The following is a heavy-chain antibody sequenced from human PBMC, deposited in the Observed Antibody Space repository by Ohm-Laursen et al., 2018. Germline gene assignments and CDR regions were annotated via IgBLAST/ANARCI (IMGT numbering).Heavy chain of an antibody. Sequence: SLRLSCSASGFTFSSYAMSWVRQAPGKGLEWVSAISGNGGSTYYADSVKGRFTISRDNSKNTVYLQVNSLRAEDTAVYYCAKGRYISIWYDAFDIWGQGTMVTVSS. J-gene: IGHJ3*02. D-gene: IGHD6-13*01. CDR1: GFTFSSYA. CDR2: ISGNGGST. CDR3: AKGRYISIWYDAFDI. V-gene: IGHV3-23*01.